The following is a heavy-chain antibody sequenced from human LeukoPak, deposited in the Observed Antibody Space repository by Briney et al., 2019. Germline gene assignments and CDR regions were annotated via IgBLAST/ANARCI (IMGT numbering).Heavy chain of an antibody. Sequence: SQTLSLTCTVSGGSITSGGYYWSWIRQLPGKGLEWIGYIYYSGSTYYNPSLKSRVTISIDTSKNQFSLKLSSVTAADTAVYYCARRSRYCSGGSCYGYFDYWGQGTLVTVSS. CDR2: IYYSGST. J-gene: IGHJ4*02. CDR3: ARRSRYCSGGSCYGYFDY. D-gene: IGHD2-15*01. CDR1: GGSITSGGYY. V-gene: IGHV4-31*03.